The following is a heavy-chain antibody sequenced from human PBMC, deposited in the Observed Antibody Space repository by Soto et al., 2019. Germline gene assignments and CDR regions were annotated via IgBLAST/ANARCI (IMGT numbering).Heavy chain of an antibody. J-gene: IGHJ4*02. Sequence: QITLKESGPTLVKPTQTLTLTCTWSGLSFTTTGVGVAWIRQPPGKALEWLALIYWDDDKRYSPSLKSRLSITRATSKIQVGLTMTNMDPVDTATYYCAHLTDCYYLDCWGQGTLVTVSS. D-gene: IGHD2-21*01. CDR3: AHLTDCYYLDC. CDR2: IYWDDDK. V-gene: IGHV2-5*02. CDR1: GLSFTTTGVG.